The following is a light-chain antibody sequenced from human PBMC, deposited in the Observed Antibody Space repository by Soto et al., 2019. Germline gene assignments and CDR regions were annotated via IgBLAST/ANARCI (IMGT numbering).Light chain of an antibody. V-gene: IGKV3-15*01. J-gene: IGKJ4*01. CDR2: GAS. CDR1: QSVGNN. CDR3: QQYRNWPLT. Sequence: EIVMTQSPATLSVSPGERATLSCRASQSVGNNLAWYRQKSGQAPRLLIYGASTRATGIPARFSGSGSGTEFTPTIDSLQSDDFAVYLCQQYRNWPLTFGGGTKVDIK.